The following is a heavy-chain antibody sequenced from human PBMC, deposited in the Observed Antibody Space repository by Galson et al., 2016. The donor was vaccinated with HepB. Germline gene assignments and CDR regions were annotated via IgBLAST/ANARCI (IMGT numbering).Heavy chain of an antibody. D-gene: IGHD5-24*01. V-gene: IGHV3-74*03. Sequence: SLRLSCAASGFTFNNYWMHWVRQGPGKGLVWVSRIKGDGSDTVYADSVKGRFTISRDNAKNTVYLRMNSLRAEDTGIYHCVRGGDVYNFDYWGQGSLVTVS. CDR2: IKGDGSDT. CDR3: VRGGDVYNFDY. J-gene: IGHJ4*02. CDR1: GFTFNNYW.